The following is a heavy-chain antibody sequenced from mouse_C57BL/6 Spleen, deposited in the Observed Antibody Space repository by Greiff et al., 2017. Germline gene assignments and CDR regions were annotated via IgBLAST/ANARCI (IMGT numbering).Heavy chain of an antibody. CDR1: GYTFTSYW. J-gene: IGHJ3*01. V-gene: IGHV1-52*01. Sequence: QVQLQQPGAELVRPGSSVKLSCKASGYTFTSYWMHWVKQRPIQGLEWIGNIDPSDSETHYNQKFKDKATLTVDKSSSTAYMQLSSLTSEDSAVYYCARGEDYYYGSAYWGQGTLVTVSA. D-gene: IGHD1-1*01. CDR2: IDPSDSET. CDR3: ARGEDYYYGSAY.